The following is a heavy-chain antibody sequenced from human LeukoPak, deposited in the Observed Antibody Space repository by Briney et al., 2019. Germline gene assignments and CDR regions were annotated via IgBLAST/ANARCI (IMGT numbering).Heavy chain of an antibody. V-gene: IGHV3-30*02. CDR3: ARGGQSGSYYYDY. CDR1: GFSFSTYG. J-gene: IGHJ4*02. D-gene: IGHD1-26*01. Sequence: GGSLRLSCAASGFSFSTYGMHWVRQAPGKGLEWLAFIQSDGRNKYYADSVKGRFTISRDNAKNSLNLQMNSLRAEDTALYYCARGGQSGSYYYDYWGQGTLVTVFS. CDR2: IQSDGRNK.